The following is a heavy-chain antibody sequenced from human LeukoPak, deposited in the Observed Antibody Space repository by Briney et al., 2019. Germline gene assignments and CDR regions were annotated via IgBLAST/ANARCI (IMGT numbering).Heavy chain of an antibody. J-gene: IGHJ3*02. Sequence: SETLSLTCTVSGGSISSGSYYWSWIRQPAGKGLEWIGSIYHSGSTYYNPSLKSRVTISVDTSKNQFSLKLSSVTAADTAVYYCATRMQITIDAFDIWGQGTMVTVSS. CDR3: ATRMQITIDAFDI. CDR1: GGSISSGSYY. D-gene: IGHD3-10*01. CDR2: IYHSGST. V-gene: IGHV4-39*07.